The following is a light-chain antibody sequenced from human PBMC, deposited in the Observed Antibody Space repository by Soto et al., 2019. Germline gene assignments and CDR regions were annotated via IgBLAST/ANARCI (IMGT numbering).Light chain of an antibody. CDR2: GAS. Sequence: EIVLTQSPCTLSLSPGERATLSCRASQSVSNNYLAWYQQKPGQAPRLLIYGASNRATGIPDRFSGSGSGTDFTLTISRLEPEDFAVYYCPQYGSSGTFGQGAKVE. CDR3: PQYGSSGT. V-gene: IGKV3-20*01. J-gene: IGKJ1*01. CDR1: QSVSNNY.